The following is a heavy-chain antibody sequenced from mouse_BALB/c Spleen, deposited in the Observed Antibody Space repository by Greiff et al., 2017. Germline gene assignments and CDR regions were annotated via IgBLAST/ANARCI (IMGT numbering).Heavy chain of an antibody. J-gene: IGHJ4*01. D-gene: IGHD4-1*01. CDR2: ISYSGST. CDR1: GYSITSDYA. Sequence: EVKLVESGPGLVKPSQSLSLTCTVTGYSITSDYAWNWIRQFPGNKLEWMGYISYSGSTSYNPSLKSRISITRDTSKNQFFLQLNSVTTEDTATYYCARGELGRDYYAMDYWGQGTSVTVSS. V-gene: IGHV3-2*02. CDR3: ARGELGRDYYAMDY.